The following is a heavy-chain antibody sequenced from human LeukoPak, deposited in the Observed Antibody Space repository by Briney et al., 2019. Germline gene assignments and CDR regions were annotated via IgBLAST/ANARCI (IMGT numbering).Heavy chain of an antibody. CDR2: INPNSGGT. Sequence: ASVKVSCKASGGTFSSYTISWVRQARGQGLEWMGRINPNSGGTNYAQKFQGRVTMTRDTSISTAYMELSRLRSDDTAVYYCANHRFGELSRFDYSGQGTLVTVSS. CDR1: GGTFSSYT. V-gene: IGHV1-2*06. CDR3: ANHRFGELSRFDY. J-gene: IGHJ4*02. D-gene: IGHD3-10*01.